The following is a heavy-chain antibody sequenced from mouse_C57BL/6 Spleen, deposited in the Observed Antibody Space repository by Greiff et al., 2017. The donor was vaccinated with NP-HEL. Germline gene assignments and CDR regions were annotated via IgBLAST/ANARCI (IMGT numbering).Heavy chain of an antibody. J-gene: IGHJ2*01. CDR2: INPNNGGT. CDR1: GYTFTDYY. D-gene: IGHD1-1*01. Sequence: EVQLQQSGPELVKPGASVKISCKASGYTFTDYYMNWVKQSHGKSLEWIGDINPNNGGTSYNQKFKGKATLTVDKSSSTAYMELRSLTSEDSAVYYCARYGNSVFDYWGQGTTLTVSS. V-gene: IGHV1-26*01. CDR3: ARYGNSVFDY.